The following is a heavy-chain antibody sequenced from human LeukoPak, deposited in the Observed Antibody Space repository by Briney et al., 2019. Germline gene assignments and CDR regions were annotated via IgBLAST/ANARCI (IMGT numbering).Heavy chain of an antibody. Sequence: SETLSLTCAIYGGSFSGYYWSWIRQPPGKGLEWIGEINHSGSTNYNPSLKSRVTISVDKSNNQFSLKLSAVTAADTAVYYCARVLITIFGVVKYYFDYWGQGTLVTVSS. CDR3: ARVLITIFGVVKYYFDY. CDR1: GGSFSGYY. J-gene: IGHJ4*02. V-gene: IGHV4-34*01. D-gene: IGHD3-3*01. CDR2: INHSGST.